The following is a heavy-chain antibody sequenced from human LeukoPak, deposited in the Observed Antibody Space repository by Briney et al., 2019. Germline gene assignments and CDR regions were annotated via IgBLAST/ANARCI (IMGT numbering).Heavy chain of an antibody. CDR3: ARAHEGLGDLYRIPAQWLGREDNWFDP. D-gene: IGHD6-19*01. CDR2: IYYSGST. V-gene: IGHV4-59*01. CDR1: GGSISSYY. J-gene: IGHJ5*02. Sequence: PSETLSLTYTVSGGSISSYYWSWIRQPPGKGLEWIGYIYYSGSTNYNPSLKSRVTISVDTSKNQFSLKLSSVTAADTAVYYCARAHEGLGDLYRIPAQWLGREDNWFDPWGQGTLVTVSS.